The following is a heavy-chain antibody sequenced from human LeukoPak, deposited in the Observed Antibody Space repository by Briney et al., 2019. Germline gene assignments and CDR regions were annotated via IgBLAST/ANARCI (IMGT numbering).Heavy chain of an antibody. D-gene: IGHD4-17*01. CDR2: ISSSSSTI. J-gene: IGHJ4*02. CDR3: ARIGDDYGDYYFDY. CDR1: GFTFSSYS. V-gene: IGHV3-48*01. Sequence: GGSLRLSCAASGFTFSSYSMNWVRQAPGKGLEWVSYISSSSSTIYYADSVKGRFTISGDNAKNSLYLQMNSLRAEDTAVYYCARIGDDYGDYYFDYWGQGTLVTVSS.